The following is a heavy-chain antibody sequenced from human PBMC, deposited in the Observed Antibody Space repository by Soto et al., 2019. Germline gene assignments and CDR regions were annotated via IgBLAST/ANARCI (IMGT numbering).Heavy chain of an antibody. CDR2: IYYSGST. CDR3: ARVYSSSWYPYYYYYYMDV. V-gene: IGHV4-59*01. D-gene: IGHD6-13*01. J-gene: IGHJ6*03. CDR1: GGSISSYY. Sequence: SETLSLTCTVSGGSISSYYWSWIRQPPGKGLEWIGYIYYSGSTNYNPSLKSRVTISVDTSKNQFSLKLSSVTAADTAVYYCARVYSSSWYPYYYYYYMDVWGKGTTVTVSS.